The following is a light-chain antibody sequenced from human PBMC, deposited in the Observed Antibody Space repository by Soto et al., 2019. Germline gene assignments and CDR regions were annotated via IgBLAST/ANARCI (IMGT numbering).Light chain of an antibody. J-gene: IGKJ1*01. CDR3: QQYNSYSRT. CDR1: QSISSS. Sequence: IQINQSPSTLCACVRDRVTITWRASQSISSSVAWYQQKPGKAPTLLIYKASSLESGVPSRFSGSGSGTEFPLTTSSLQPDDFAPYYCQQYNSYSRTFGQGPKV. CDR2: KAS. V-gene: IGKV1-5*03.